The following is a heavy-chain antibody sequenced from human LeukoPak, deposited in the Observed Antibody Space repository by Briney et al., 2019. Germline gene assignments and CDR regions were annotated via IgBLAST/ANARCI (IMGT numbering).Heavy chain of an antibody. CDR3: AKAPVTSCRGVYCYPFDY. D-gene: IGHD2-21*01. CDR1: GFTFSSYW. CDR2: INWDGSAK. Sequence: GGSLRLSCAASGFTFSSYWIRSVRQAPGRGLECVANINWDGSAKYYVDSVKGRFSISRDNSKNTLYLQMNSLRAEAAAVYYCAKAPVTSCRGVYCYPFDYWGQGTLVTVSS. J-gene: IGHJ4*02. V-gene: IGHV3-7*03.